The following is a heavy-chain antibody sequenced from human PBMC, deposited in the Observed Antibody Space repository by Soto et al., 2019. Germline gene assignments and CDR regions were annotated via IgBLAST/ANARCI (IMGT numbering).Heavy chain of an antibody. CDR3: ARPHDILTGYFDY. CDR1: GFTFRSYG. D-gene: IGHD3-9*01. Sequence: GGALRLSCAASGFTFRSYGMRWVRPAPGKGLEWVGVIWYDGSNKYYADSVKGRFTISRDNSKNTLYLQMNSLRAEDTAVYYCARPHDILTGYFDYWGQGTLVTLSS. V-gene: IGHV3-33*01. CDR2: IWYDGSNK. J-gene: IGHJ4*02.